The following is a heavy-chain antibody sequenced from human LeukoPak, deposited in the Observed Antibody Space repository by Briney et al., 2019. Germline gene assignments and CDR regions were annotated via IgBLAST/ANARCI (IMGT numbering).Heavy chain of an antibody. CDR3: ARDAGYGYWVVDY. J-gene: IGHJ4*02. CDR2: IKHDGSQK. V-gene: IGHV3-7*01. Sequence: GVLRLSCAASGFTFSDYVMSWVRQAPGEGLEWVAHIKHDGSQKYYVDSVKGRFTISRDNAKNSLYLQMNSLRAEDTAVYYCARDAGYGYWVVDYWGQGTLVTVSS. CDR1: GFTFSDYV. D-gene: IGHD5-18*01.